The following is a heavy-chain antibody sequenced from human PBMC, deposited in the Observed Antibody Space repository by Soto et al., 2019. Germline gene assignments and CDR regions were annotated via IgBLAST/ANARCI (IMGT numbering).Heavy chain of an antibody. CDR1: GFTFSSYW. CDR3: ASVKSWAVSP. CDR2: IKQSGSDR. D-gene: IGHD3-10*01. V-gene: IGHV3-7*01. J-gene: IGHJ5*02. Sequence: EVQLVESGGGLVQPGGYLGLSCAASGFTFSSYWMSWVCLAPGKGLEWVAHIKQSGSDRYYVDSVRGRFTISRDNAKNSLYLQMNSLRVEDTAMYYCASVKSWAVSPWGQGTLVTVSS.